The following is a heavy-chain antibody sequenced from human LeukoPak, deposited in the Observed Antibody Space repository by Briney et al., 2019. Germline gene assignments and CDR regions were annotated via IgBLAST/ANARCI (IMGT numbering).Heavy chain of an antibody. CDR1: GFTFSSYA. V-gene: IGHV3-30*04. Sequence: GGSLRLSCAASGFTFSSYAMHWVRQAPGKGLEWVAVISYDGSNKYYADSVKGRFTISRDNSKNTLYLQMNSLRAEDTAVYYCARDRYYYDSSGYWGVIDYWGQGTLVTVSS. D-gene: IGHD3-22*01. J-gene: IGHJ4*02. CDR3: ARDRYYYDSSGYWGVIDY. CDR2: ISYDGSNK.